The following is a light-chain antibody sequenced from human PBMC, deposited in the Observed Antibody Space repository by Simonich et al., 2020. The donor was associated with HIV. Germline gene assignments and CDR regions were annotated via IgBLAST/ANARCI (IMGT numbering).Light chain of an antibody. J-gene: IGLJ3*02. CDR3: SSFTSSSTLV. CDR2: DFS. CDR1: SSDVGAYNY. Sequence: QSALTPPASVSVSPGQSITISCTATSSDVGAYNYVSWYQQHPVKAPKLLIYDFSKRPSGVSNRFSGYKSCNTASLTISGLQAEDEADYYCSSFTSSSTLVFGGGTKLTVL. V-gene: IGLV2-14*03.